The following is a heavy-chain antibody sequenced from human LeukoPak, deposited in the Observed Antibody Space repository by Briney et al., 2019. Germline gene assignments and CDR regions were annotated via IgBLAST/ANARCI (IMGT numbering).Heavy chain of an antibody. CDR1: GYTLTELS. J-gene: IGHJ6*02. Sequence: GASVKVSCKVSGYTLTELSMHWVRQAPGKGREWMGGFDPEGGETIYAQKFQGRVTMTEDPSTDTAYMELSSLRSEDTAVYYCATELDYYGSGSYYNFSYYGMDVWGQGTTVTVSS. D-gene: IGHD3-10*01. V-gene: IGHV1-24*01. CDR2: FDPEGGET. CDR3: ATELDYYGSGSYYNFSYYGMDV.